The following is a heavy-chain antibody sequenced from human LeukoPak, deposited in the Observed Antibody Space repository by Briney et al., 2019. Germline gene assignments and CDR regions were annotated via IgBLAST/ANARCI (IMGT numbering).Heavy chain of an antibody. CDR1: GGSISSGGYY. V-gene: IGHV4-31*03. Sequence: PSQTLSLTCTVSGGSISSGGYYWSWIRQHPGKGLEWIGYIYYSGSTYYNPSLKSRVTISVDTSKNQFSLKLSSVTAADTAVYYCARGCSSSFVGDGSNWFDPWGQGTLVTVSS. CDR2: IYYSGST. J-gene: IGHJ5*02. CDR3: ARGCSSSFVGDGSNWFDP. D-gene: IGHD6-6*01.